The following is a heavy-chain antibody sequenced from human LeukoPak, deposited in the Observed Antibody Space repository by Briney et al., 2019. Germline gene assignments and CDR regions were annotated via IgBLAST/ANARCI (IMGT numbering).Heavy chain of an antibody. CDR2: ISGSGGST. CDR3: AKDTPGYSSGWYGGEGDY. CDR1: GFTFSSYA. J-gene: IGHJ4*02. D-gene: IGHD6-19*01. Sequence: GGSLRLSCAASGFTFSSYAMSWVRQAPGKELEWVSAISGSGGSTYYADSVKGRFTISRDNSKNTLYLQMNSLRAEDTAVYYCAKDTPGYSSGWYGGEGDYWGQGTLVTVSS. V-gene: IGHV3-23*01.